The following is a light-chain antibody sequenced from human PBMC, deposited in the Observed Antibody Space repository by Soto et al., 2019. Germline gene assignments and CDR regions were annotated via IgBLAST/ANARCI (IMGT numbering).Light chain of an antibody. CDR1: QSINSKS. Sequence: EIVLTQSPGTLSLSPGEGATVSCRFSQSINSKSLVWYQRKFGQAPRLLISNTSTRANGIQVRFSGSGSGTYFTLSISGLEPEDLAVHYCQHSGGSFIFGPGTKVHFQ. V-gene: IGKV3-20*01. CDR3: QHSGGSFI. J-gene: IGKJ3*01. CDR2: NTS.